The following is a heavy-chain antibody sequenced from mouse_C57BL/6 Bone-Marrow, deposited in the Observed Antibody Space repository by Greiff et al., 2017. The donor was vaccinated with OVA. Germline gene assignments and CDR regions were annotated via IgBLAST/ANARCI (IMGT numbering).Heavy chain of an antibody. J-gene: IGHJ4*01. CDR3: ARQGDGYPYYYAMDY. D-gene: IGHD2-3*01. V-gene: IGHV1-47*01. CDR2: FHPYNDDT. CDR1: GYTFTTYP. Sequence: VQGVESGAELVKPGASVKMSCKASGYTFTTYPIEWMKQNHGKSLEWIGNFHPYNDDTKYNEKFKGKATLTVEKSSSTVYLELSRLTSDDSAVYYCARQGDGYPYYYAMDYWGQGTSVTVSS.